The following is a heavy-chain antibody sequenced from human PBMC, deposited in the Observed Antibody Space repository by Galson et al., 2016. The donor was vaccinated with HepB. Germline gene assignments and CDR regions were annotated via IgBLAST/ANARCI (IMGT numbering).Heavy chain of an antibody. D-gene: IGHD2-2*01. CDR2: INHSGAA. Sequence: SETLSLTCVVSGGSFSGYSWDWIRQPPGKGLEWIGEINHSGAANYNRSLKSRVTISVDTSKNQFSLKLNSVTAADTAVDYFARDVPAFSKWFDPWGQGVLVTVSS. V-gene: IGHV4-34*01. CDR1: GGSFSGYS. CDR3: ARDVPAFSKWFDP. J-gene: IGHJ5*02.